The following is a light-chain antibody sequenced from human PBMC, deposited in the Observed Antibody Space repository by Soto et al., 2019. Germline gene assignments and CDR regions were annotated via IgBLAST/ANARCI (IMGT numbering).Light chain of an antibody. CDR1: QSVSSN. J-gene: IGKJ5*01. V-gene: IGKV3-15*01. CDR2: GAS. CDR3: QQNNNWPPVT. Sequence: EIVMTQSPATLSVSPGERATLSCRASQSVSSNLAWYQQKPGQAPRLLIYGASTRATGIPVRFSGSGSGTQFTLTISSLQSEDFGVYYCQQNNNWPPVTFGQGTRLEIK.